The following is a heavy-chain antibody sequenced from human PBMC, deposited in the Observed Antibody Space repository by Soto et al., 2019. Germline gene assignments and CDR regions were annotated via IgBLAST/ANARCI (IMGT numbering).Heavy chain of an antibody. D-gene: IGHD3-10*01. V-gene: IGHV4-59*01. CDR1: GGSISSYY. J-gene: IGHJ6*02. Sequence: XATLSLNSTVSGGSISSYYGSWIRQPPGKGLERIGYIYYSGSTNYNPSLKSRVTISVDTSKNQFSLKLSSVTAADTAVYYCARVGAYGSGSYYTGDPRGGMDVWGQGTTVTVSS. CDR2: IYYSGST. CDR3: ARVGAYGSGSYYTGDPRGGMDV.